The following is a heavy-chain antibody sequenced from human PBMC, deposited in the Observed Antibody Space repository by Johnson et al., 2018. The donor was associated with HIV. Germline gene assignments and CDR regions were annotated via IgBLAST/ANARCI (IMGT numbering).Heavy chain of an antibody. J-gene: IGHJ3*02. CDR3: TTAGSSGSAHAFDI. D-gene: IGHD3-22*01. CDR2: IKSKTEGGTT. V-gene: IGHV3-15*01. CDR1: GFTFSNAW. Sequence: VQLVESGGGVVQPGRSLRLSCAASGFTFSNAWMSWVRQGPGQGLEWVGRIKSKTEGGTTDYAAPVKGRFTISRDDSKNTLFLQMNSLKIEDTATYYCTTAGSSGSAHAFDIWGQGTMVTVSS.